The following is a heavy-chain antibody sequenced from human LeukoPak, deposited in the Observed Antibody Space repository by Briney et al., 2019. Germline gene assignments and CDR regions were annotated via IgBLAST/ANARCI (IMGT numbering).Heavy chain of an antibody. J-gene: IGHJ6*03. Sequence: GGSLRLSCTASGLTVSTNYMSWVRQPPGKRLESVSVIYSGYSTYYADSVKGRFTISRDNSKNTLYLQMSSLRAEDTAVYYCGRPRRQDTPYHCMDVWGRGTTVTVSS. CDR3: GRPRRQDTPYHCMDV. D-gene: IGHD5-24*01. CDR2: IYSGYST. V-gene: IGHV3-66*04. CDR1: GLTVSTNY.